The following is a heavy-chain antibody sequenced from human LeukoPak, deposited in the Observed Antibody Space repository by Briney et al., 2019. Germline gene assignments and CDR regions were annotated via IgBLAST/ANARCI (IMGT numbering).Heavy chain of an antibody. V-gene: IGHV4-34*01. CDR2: INHSGST. Sequence: SETLSLTCAVYGGSFSGYYWNWIRQPPGKGLEWIGEINHSGSTNYNPSLKSRVTISVDTSKNQFSLKLSSVTAADTAVYYCARLNNWFDPWGQGILVTVSS. D-gene: IGHD4/OR15-4a*01. CDR3: ARLNNWFDP. J-gene: IGHJ5*02. CDR1: GGSFSGYY.